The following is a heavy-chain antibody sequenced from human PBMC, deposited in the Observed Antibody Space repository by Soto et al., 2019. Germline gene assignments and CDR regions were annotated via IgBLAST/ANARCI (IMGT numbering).Heavy chain of an antibody. J-gene: IGHJ4*02. V-gene: IGHV3-30-3*01. CDR2: ISYDGSNK. CDR3: ARDKYYDSSGYYYGEFDY. D-gene: IGHD3-22*01. Sequence: GGSLRLSCAASGFTFSSYAMHWVRQAPGKGLEWVAVISYDGSNKYYADSVKGRFTISRDNSKNTLYLKMNSLRAEDTAVYYCARDKYYDSSGYYYGEFDYWGQGTLVTVSA. CDR1: GFTFSSYA.